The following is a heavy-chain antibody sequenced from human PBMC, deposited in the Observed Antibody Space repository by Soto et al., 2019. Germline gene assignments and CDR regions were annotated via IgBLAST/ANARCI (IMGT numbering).Heavy chain of an antibody. CDR3: ERGRETVLVLRCLDY. J-gene: IGHJ4*02. D-gene: IGHD3-3*02. CDR1: GGSFSGYY. CDR2: INHSGST. V-gene: IGHV4-34*01. Sequence: ETLCVTGAVYGGSFSGYYWSGIRQPPGKGLEWIGEINHSGSTNYNPSLKSRVTISVDTSKNQFSLKLSSVTAADTAVYYCERGRETVLVLRCLDYWGQGALVTVYS.